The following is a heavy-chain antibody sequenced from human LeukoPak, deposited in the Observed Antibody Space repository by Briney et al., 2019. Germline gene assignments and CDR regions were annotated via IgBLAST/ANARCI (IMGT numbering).Heavy chain of an antibody. CDR2: ISSSGDAT. J-gene: IGHJ5*02. Sequence: GGSLRLSCAASGFTFSDYIMNWVRQAPGKGLKWVSYISSSGDATYYADSVKGRFTISRDNAKRSLYLQMNSLRAEDTAVYYCARALYTFGPNNWFDPWGQGTLVTVSS. CDR3: ARALYTFGPNNWFDP. D-gene: IGHD3-16*01. CDR1: GFTFSDYI. V-gene: IGHV3-48*04.